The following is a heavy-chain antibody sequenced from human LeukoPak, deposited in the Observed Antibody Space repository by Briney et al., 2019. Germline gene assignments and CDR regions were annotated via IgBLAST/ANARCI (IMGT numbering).Heavy chain of an antibody. CDR2: INPSGGST. V-gene: IGHV1-46*01. Sequence: ASVKVSCKASGYTFTSYYMHWVRQAPGQGLEWMGIINPSGGSTSYAQKFQGRVTMTRDMSTSTVYMELSSLRSEDTAVYYCARKRGYSYGSNEELDYWGQGTLVTVSS. CDR3: ARKRGYSYGSNEELDY. J-gene: IGHJ4*02. CDR1: GYTFTSYY. D-gene: IGHD5-18*01.